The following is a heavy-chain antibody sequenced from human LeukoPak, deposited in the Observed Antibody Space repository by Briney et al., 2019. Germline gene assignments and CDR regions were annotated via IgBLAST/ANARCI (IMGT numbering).Heavy chain of an antibody. J-gene: IGHJ4*02. D-gene: IGHD3-10*01. CDR3: ARGQSSGLLWFGESSYYFDY. CDR2: IKQDGSEK. V-gene: IGHV3-7*01. Sequence: PGGSLRLSCAASGFTFSSYWMSWVRQAPGKGLEGVANIKQDGSEKYYVDSVKGRFTISRDNAKNSLYLQMNSLRAEDTAVYYCARGQSSGLLWFGESSYYFDYWGQGTLVTVSS. CDR1: GFTFSSYW.